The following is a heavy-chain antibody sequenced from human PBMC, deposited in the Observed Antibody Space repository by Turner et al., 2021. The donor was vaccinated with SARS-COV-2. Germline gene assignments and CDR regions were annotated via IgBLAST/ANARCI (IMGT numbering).Heavy chain of an antibody. V-gene: IGHV3-30*18. D-gene: IGHD2-2*01. CDR1: GFNFNIYG. CDR2: ISDDGSSE. J-gene: IGHJ6*02. Sequence: QVQLVESGGGVVQPGKSLRLSCAASGFNFNIYGIHWVRQAPGKGLEWVAVISDDGSSEYLADSVKGRFTISRDNSRNMVFLQMNSLRPEDTAVYYCAKDNPAPPDYYYAMDVWGQGTTVTVSS. CDR3: AKDNPAPPDYYYAMDV.